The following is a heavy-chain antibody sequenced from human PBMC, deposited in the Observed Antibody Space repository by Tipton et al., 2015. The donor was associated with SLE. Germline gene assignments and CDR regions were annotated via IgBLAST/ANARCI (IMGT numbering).Heavy chain of an antibody. V-gene: IGHV1-46*01. J-gene: IGHJ3*02. CDR2: INPSGGST. Sequence: QLVQSGAEVKKPGASVKVSCKTSGYTFTSYYMHWVRQAPGQGLEWMGIINPSGGSTSYAQKFQGRVTMTRDTSTSTVYMELSSLRSEDTAVHYCARGGDSSGYLDAFDIWGQGTMVTVSS. D-gene: IGHD3-22*01. CDR3: ARGGDSSGYLDAFDI. CDR1: GYTFTSYY.